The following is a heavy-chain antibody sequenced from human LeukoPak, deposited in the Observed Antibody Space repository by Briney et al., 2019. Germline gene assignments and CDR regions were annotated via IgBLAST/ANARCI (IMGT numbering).Heavy chain of an antibody. D-gene: IGHD6-25*01. CDR3: ARGSTIAAAALDY. J-gene: IGHJ4*02. CDR2: INSGGSSA. V-gene: IGHV3-74*01. CDR1: GFTFSTYW. Sequence: GGSLRLSCAASGFTFSTYWMHWVRQVPGKGLVWVSHINSGGSSARYADPVEGRFTISRDNAKNTVYLQMNSLRGEDTAVYYCARGSTIAAAALDYWGQGTLVTVSS.